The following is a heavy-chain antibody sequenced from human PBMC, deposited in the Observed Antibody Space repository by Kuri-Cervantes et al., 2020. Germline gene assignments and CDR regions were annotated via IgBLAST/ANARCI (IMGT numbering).Heavy chain of an antibody. Sequence: SQTLSLTCAVYGGSFSGYYWSWIRQPPGKGLEWIGEINHSGSTNYNPSLKGRVTISVDTSKNQFSLKLSSVTAADTAVYYCARGRGYSSSSDYYYYYMDVWGKGTTVTVSS. CDR1: GGSFSGYY. V-gene: IGHV4-34*01. J-gene: IGHJ6*03. D-gene: IGHD6-13*01. CDR2: INHSGST. CDR3: ARGRGYSSSSDYYYYYMDV.